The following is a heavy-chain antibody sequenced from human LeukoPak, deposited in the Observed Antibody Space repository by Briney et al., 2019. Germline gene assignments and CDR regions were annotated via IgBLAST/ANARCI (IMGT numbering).Heavy chain of an antibody. Sequence: SETLSLTCTVSGGSISSYYWSWLRQPAGKGLEWIGRIYTSGSTNYNPSLKSRVTMSVDTSKNQFSLKLSSVTAADTAVYYCARGGFGISPYCGGDCYTDSDAFDIWGQGTMVTVSS. V-gene: IGHV4-4*07. CDR3: ARGGFGISPYCGGDCYTDSDAFDI. J-gene: IGHJ3*02. CDR1: GGSISSYY. D-gene: IGHD2-21*01. CDR2: IYTSGST.